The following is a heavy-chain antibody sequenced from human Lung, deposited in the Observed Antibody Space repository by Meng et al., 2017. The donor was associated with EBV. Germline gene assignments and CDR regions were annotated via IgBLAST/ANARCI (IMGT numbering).Heavy chain of an antibody. Sequence: QWRVQKWGQGPGNPSGTLSLTCAVPGGSISSSNWWSWVRQPPGKGLEWIGEIYHSGSTNYNPSLKSRVTISVDKSKNQFSLKLSSVTAADTAVYYCARGGGWYYFDNWGQGTLVTVSS. V-gene: IGHV4-4*02. D-gene: IGHD6-19*01. CDR3: ARGGGWYYFDN. CDR1: GGSISSSNW. J-gene: IGHJ4*02. CDR2: IYHSGST.